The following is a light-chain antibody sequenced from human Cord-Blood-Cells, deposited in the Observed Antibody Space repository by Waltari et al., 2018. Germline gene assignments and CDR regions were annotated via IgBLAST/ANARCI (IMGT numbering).Light chain of an antibody. J-gene: IGKJ1*01. Sequence: DIQMTQSPSTLSASVGDRVTITCRASQSISSWLAWYQQKPGKAPKLLIYHTSSVESGGPARFSGSGSGTEVTLTISSRQPDDFATYYCQQYNSYSPRTFGQGTKVEIK. CDR1: QSISSW. CDR3: QQYNSYSPRT. CDR2: HTS. V-gene: IGKV1-5*01.